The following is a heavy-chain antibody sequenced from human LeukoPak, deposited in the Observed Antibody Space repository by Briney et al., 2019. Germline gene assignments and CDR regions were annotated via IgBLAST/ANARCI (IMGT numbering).Heavy chain of an antibody. Sequence: GSLRLSCSASGFTFSSYSMNWVRHAPGKGLEWFSSISSSSSYIYYEDSVKGRFTTSRDNAKNSMYLQKNSLRAEDTAVYYCARDPGYYDFRSGYSSYYMDVWGKGTTVTVSS. J-gene: IGHJ6*03. CDR2: ISSSSSYI. D-gene: IGHD3-3*01. CDR1: GFTFSSYS. CDR3: ARDPGYYDFRSGYSSYYMDV. V-gene: IGHV3-21*01.